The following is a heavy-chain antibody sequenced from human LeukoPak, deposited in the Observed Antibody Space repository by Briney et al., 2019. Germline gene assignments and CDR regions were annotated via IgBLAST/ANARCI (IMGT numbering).Heavy chain of an antibody. V-gene: IGHV1-2*02. Sequence: ASAKVSCKASGYTFTGYYMHWVRQAPGQGLEWMGWINPNSGGTNYAQKFQGRVTMTRDTSISTAYMELSRLRSDDTAVYYCARDKVYDSSGYESYYYGMDVWGQGTTVTVSS. J-gene: IGHJ6*02. CDR3: ARDKVYDSSGYESYYYGMDV. D-gene: IGHD3-22*01. CDR1: GYTFTGYY. CDR2: INPNSGGT.